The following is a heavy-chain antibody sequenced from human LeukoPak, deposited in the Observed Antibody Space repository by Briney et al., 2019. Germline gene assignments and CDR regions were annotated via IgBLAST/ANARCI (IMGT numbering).Heavy chain of an antibody. Sequence: PSETLSLTCAVYGGSFSGYYWSWIRQPPGKGLEWIGEINDSGSTNYNPSLKSRVTILADTPKNQFSLKLSSVTAADTAVYYCARRDFWSGYYNYWGQGTLVTAPS. CDR3: ARRDFWSGYYNY. D-gene: IGHD3-3*01. CDR1: GGSFSGYY. J-gene: IGHJ4*02. CDR2: INDSGST. V-gene: IGHV4-34*01.